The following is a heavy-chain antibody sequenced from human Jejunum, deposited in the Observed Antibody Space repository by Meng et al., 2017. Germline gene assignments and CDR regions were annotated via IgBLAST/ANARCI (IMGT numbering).Heavy chain of an antibody. CDR3: TRNQWGPHL. Sequence: GESLKISCAASGYTFSSYWMSWVRQTPEKGLVWISHISGDGSSTSYADSVKGRFTISRDNAKNTLYLQMNSLRVEDTAVYYCTRNQWGPHLWGRGTL. V-gene: IGHV3-74*01. CDR2: ISGDGSST. D-gene: IGHD1-26*01. J-gene: IGHJ2*01. CDR1: GYTFSSYW.